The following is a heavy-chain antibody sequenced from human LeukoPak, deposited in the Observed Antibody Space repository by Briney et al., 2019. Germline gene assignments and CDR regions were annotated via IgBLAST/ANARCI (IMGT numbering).Heavy chain of an antibody. J-gene: IGHJ4*02. CDR2: VYYTGST. D-gene: IGHD6-6*01. V-gene: IGHV4-59*08. CDR3: ARHFAYSSSSYFDY. CDR1: GGSVSNYY. Sequence: MPLETLSLTCSVSGGSVSNYYWSWIRQPPGKGLEWIGYVYYTGSTNYNPSLKSRVTMFEDKSKNQFSLRLYSVTGADTAVYYCARHFAYSSSSYFDYWGQGSLVTVSS.